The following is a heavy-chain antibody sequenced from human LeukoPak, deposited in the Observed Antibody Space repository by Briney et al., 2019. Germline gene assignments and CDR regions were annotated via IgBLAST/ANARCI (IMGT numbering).Heavy chain of an antibody. Sequence: SETLSLTCIVSGVSISSGGYYWNWIRQPAGKGLEWIGRIFTTGITNYNPSLKSRVTISVDKSKNQFSLKLSSVTAADTAVYYCAREPYYYGSGRYFDYWGQGTLVTVSS. J-gene: IGHJ4*02. V-gene: IGHV4-61*02. CDR1: GVSISSGGYY. D-gene: IGHD3-10*01. CDR2: IFTTGIT. CDR3: AREPYYYGSGRYFDY.